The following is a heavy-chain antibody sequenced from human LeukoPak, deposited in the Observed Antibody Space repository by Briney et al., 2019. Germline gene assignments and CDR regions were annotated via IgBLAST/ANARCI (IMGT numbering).Heavy chain of an antibody. V-gene: IGHV3-66*01. D-gene: IGHD2/OR15-2a*01. CDR1: GFTVSSSY. CDR3: VSFYETY. J-gene: IGHJ4*02. Sequence: GGSLRLSCAASGFTVSSSYMSWVRQAPGKGLEWVSVIYSGGSTYYADSVKGRFTTSKDNAKNTVYLQMNSLRAEDTAVYYCVSFYETYWGRGTLVTVSS. CDR2: IYSGGST.